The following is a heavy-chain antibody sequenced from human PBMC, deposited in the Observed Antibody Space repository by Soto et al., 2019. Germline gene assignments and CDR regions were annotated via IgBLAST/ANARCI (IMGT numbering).Heavy chain of an antibody. J-gene: IGHJ4*02. V-gene: IGHV3-15*05. D-gene: IGHD1-26*01. CDR3: TTDEWE. CDR2: IKSKTDGETT. Sequence: ELQLVESGGGLVKPGGSLRLSCAASGFSFSNGWMSSVRQAPGKGLEWVGRIKSKTDGETTDYAAPVKGRFTISSYDSKNTQYLQINSLKIEDTAVYYCTTDEWEWGQGTRVTVSS. CDR1: GFSFSNGW.